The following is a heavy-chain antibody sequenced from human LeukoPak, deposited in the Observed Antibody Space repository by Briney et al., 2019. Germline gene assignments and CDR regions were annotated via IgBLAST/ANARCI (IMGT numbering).Heavy chain of an antibody. CDR1: GFTFSSYA. V-gene: IGHV3-23*01. CDR2: ISGSGGST. D-gene: IGHD3-9*01. Sequence: PGGSLRLSCAASGFTFSSYAMSWVRQAPGKGLEWVSAISGSGGSTYYADSVKGRFTISKDNSKSTMFLQLNSLRAEDTAVYYCTKDHISCVGAGCLLHEDWGQGTLVTVSS. J-gene: IGHJ4*02. CDR3: TKDHISCVGAGCLLHED.